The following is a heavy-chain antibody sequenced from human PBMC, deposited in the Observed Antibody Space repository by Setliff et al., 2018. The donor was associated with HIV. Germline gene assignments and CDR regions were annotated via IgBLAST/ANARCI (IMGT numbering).Heavy chain of an antibody. CDR1: GGSISSSSYY. V-gene: IGHV4-61*05. CDR2: IYSSGST. CDR3: ARGQSCTNGVCYQY. J-gene: IGHJ4*02. Sequence: SETLSLTCTVSGGSISSSSYYWGWIRQPPGKGLECIGYIYSSGSTNYNPSLKSRVTISVDTSKNQLSLKLRSVTAADTAVYYCARGQSCTNGVCYQYWGQGTLVTVSS. D-gene: IGHD2-8*01.